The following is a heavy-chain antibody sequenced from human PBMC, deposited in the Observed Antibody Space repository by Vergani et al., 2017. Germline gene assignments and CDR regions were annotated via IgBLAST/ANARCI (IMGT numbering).Heavy chain of an antibody. Sequence: QVQLVESGGGVVQPGRSLRLSCAASGFTFSSYGMHWVRQAPGKGLEWVAVISYDGSNKYYADSVQGRFTISRDNSKNTLYLQMNSLRAEDTAVYYCAKGSRWLQLRVDYWGQGTLVTVSS. D-gene: IGHD5-24*01. CDR3: AKGSRWLQLRVDY. CDR2: ISYDGSNK. J-gene: IGHJ4*02. CDR1: GFTFSSYG. V-gene: IGHV3-30*18.